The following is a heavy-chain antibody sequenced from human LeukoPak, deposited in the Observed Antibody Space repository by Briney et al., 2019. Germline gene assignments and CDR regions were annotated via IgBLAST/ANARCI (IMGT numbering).Heavy chain of an antibody. CDR3: ARDRGGPLDY. CDR2: IKHDGSEK. V-gene: IGHV3-7*01. D-gene: IGHD3-10*01. Sequence: PGGSLRLSCAASGFTFSSSWMTWVRQAPGKGLEWVANIKHDGSEKYYVDSVKGRFTISRDNAKNSLYLQMNSLIGDDTAVYYCARDRGGPLDYWGQGTLVTVPS. CDR1: GFTFSSSW. J-gene: IGHJ4*02.